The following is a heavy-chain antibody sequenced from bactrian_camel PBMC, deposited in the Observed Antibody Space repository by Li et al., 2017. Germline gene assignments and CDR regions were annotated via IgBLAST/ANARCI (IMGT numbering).Heavy chain of an antibody. J-gene: IGHJ4*01. D-gene: IGHD8*01. CDR1: GYTYNRNC. CDR2: INTRSGST. V-gene: IGHV3S1*01. CDR3: GLVTAGIEPWRCGAWFEEWPYAN. Sequence: HVQLVESGGGSVQAGGSLRLSCAASGYTYNRNCMAWFRQAPGEERMRVAAINTRSGSTYYADSVKGRFTISKDHSKKTLYLQMNSLKPEDTALYYCGLVTAGIEPWRCGAWFEEWPYANWGQGTQVTVSS.